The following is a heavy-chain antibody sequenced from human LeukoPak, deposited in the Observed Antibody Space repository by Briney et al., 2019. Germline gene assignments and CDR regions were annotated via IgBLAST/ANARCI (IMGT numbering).Heavy chain of an antibody. CDR1: GFTFSSYA. J-gene: IGHJ4*02. CDR2: ISYDGSNK. Sequence: PGGSLRLSCAASGFTFSSYAMHWVRQAPGKGLEWVAVISYDGSNKYYADSVKGRFTISRDNSKNTLYLQMNSLRAEDTAVYYCARDLLLNYDSSETFVGYFDYWGQGTLVTVSS. D-gene: IGHD3-22*01. CDR3: ARDLLLNYDSSETFVGYFDY. V-gene: IGHV3-30-3*01.